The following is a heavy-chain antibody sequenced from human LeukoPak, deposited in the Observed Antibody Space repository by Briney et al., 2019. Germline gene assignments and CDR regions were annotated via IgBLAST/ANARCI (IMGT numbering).Heavy chain of an antibody. V-gene: IGHV3-30*18. D-gene: IGHD6-19*01. CDR3: AKAVEPDYYYYMDV. CDR1: GFTFSSYG. J-gene: IGHJ6*03. CDR2: ISYDGSNK. Sequence: PGGSLRLSCAASGFTFSSYGMHWVRQAPGKGLEWVAVISYDGSNKYYADSVKGRFTISRDNSKNTLYLQMNSLRAEDTAVYYCAKAVEPDYYYYMDVWGKGTTVTVSS.